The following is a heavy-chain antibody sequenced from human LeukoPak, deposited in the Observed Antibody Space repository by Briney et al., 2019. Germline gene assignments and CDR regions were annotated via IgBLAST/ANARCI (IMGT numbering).Heavy chain of an antibody. CDR3: ASGNWARFDY. D-gene: IGHD7-27*01. Sequence: TLSLTCPVSGGSISSGSYYWSWIRQPAGKGLEWIGRIYTSGSTNYNPSLKSRVTISVDTSKNQFSLKLSSVTAADTAVYYCASGNWARFDYWGQGTLVTVSS. CDR1: GGSISSGSYY. J-gene: IGHJ4*02. CDR2: IYTSGST. V-gene: IGHV4-61*02.